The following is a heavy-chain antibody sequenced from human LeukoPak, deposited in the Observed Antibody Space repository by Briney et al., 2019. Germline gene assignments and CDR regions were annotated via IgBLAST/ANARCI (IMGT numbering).Heavy chain of an antibody. J-gene: IGHJ4*02. CDR2: ISGSGGST. CDR3: AKDPRVRGVTHFDY. CDR1: GFTFSSNA. V-gene: IGHV3-23*01. Sequence: GGSLRLSCAASGFTFSSNAMSWVRQAPGKGLEWVSAISGSGGSTYYADSVKGRFTISRDNSKNTLYLQMNSLRAEDTAVYYCAKDPRVRGVTHFDYWGQGTLVTVSS. D-gene: IGHD3-10*01.